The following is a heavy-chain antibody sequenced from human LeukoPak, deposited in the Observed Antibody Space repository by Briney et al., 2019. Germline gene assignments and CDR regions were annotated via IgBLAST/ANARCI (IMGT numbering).Heavy chain of an antibody. CDR2: ISGSGGRT. J-gene: IGHJ2*01. V-gene: IGHV3-23*01. CDR1: GFTYSSYA. Sequence: GGSLRLSCAASGFTYSSYAMSWVRQAPGKGLEWVSAISGSGGRTYYADSVKGRFTISRDNSKHTLYLQMNSLRAEDTAVYHCAKVVPHCGADCYDRSFFDLWGRGTLVSLCS. CDR3: AKVVPHCGADCYDRSFFDL. D-gene: IGHD2-21*02.